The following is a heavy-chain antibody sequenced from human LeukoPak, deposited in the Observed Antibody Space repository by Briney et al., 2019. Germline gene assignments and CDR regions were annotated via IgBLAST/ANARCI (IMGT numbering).Heavy chain of an antibody. D-gene: IGHD5-18*01. CDR1: GFTFSSYA. CDR2: ISYDGSNK. Sequence: PGGSLRLSCAASGFTFSSYAMHWVRQAPGKGLEWVAVISYDGSNKYYADSVKGRFTISRDNSKNTLYLQMNSLRAEDTAVYYCARDRVGTAMVIEIDYWGQGTLVTVSS. V-gene: IGHV3-30*04. CDR3: ARDRVGTAMVIEIDY. J-gene: IGHJ4*02.